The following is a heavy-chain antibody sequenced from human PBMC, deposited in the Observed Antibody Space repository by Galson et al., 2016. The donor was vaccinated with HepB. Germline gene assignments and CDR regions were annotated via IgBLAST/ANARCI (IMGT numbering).Heavy chain of an antibody. J-gene: IGHJ4*02. V-gene: IGHV4-38-2*02. CDR3: ARDRAGDDDFWTYYFDY. Sequence: SETLSLTCTVSSYSIRRGYYWGWIRQPPGKGLEWIGSMYHTGSAHYNPSLRSRVTISLDTSNNQFSLKLSSVTAADTAVYYCARDRAGDDDFWTYYFDYWGQGTLVTVSS. CDR2: MYHTGSA. D-gene: IGHD3-3*01. CDR1: SYSIRRGYY.